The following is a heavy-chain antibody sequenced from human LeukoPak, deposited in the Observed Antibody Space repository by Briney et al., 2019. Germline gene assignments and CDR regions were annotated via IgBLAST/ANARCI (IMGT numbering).Heavy chain of an antibody. CDR2: INHSGST. V-gene: IGHV4-34*01. J-gene: IGHJ5*02. CDR1: GGSFSGYY. CDR3: ARRGLRFLESVKYSWFDP. D-gene: IGHD3-3*01. Sequence: SETLSLTCAVYGGSFSGYYRTWIRQPPGKGLEWIGEINHSGSTNYNPSLKSRVTISVDTSKSQFSLKLSSVTAADTAIYFCARRGLRFLESVKYSWFDPWGQGTLVTVSS.